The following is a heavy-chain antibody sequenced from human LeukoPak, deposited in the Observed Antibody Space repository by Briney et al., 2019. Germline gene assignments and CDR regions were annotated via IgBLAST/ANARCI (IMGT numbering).Heavy chain of an antibody. J-gene: IGHJ6*03. D-gene: IGHD3-10*01. V-gene: IGHV4-61*09. CDR1: GGSISSGSYY. CDR3: ARGYYGQTYYYYMDV. CDR2: ICTSGST. Sequence: SETLSLTCTVSGGSISSGSYYWSWIRQPAGKGLEWIGHICTSGSTNYNPSLKSRVTISVDTSKNQFSLKLSSVTAADTAVYYCARGYYGQTYYYYMDVWGKGTTVTISS.